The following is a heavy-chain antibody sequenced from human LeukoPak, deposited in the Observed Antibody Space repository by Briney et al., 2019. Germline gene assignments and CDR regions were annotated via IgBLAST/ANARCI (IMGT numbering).Heavy chain of an antibody. Sequence: PGGSLRLSCAASGFTFSSYGMHWVRQAPGKGLEWVAVISYDGSNKYYADSVKGRFTISRDNSKNTLYLQMNSLRAEDTAVYYCTRHGPQHYYDHWGQGTLVTVSS. D-gene: IGHD6-13*01. CDR1: GFTFSSYG. CDR3: TRHGPQHYYDH. CDR2: ISYDGSNK. J-gene: IGHJ4*02. V-gene: IGHV3-30*03.